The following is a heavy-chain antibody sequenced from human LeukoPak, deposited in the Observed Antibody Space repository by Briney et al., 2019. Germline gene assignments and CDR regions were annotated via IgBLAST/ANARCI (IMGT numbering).Heavy chain of an antibody. CDR1: GFSLTNFA. Sequence: GGSLRLSCAASGFSLTNFAMSWVRQAPGKGLEWVSLIIGSSGDTFYADSVKGRFTISRDNSNNRLYLQMNSLRPEDTALYYCAKGDYDYIEMGYFDYWGQGTLVTVSS. CDR3: AKGDYDYIEMGYFDY. V-gene: IGHV3-23*01. J-gene: IGHJ4*02. CDR2: IIGSSGDT. D-gene: IGHD5-12*01.